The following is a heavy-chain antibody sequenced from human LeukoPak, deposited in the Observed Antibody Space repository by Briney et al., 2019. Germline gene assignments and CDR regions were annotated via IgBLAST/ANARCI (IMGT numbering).Heavy chain of an antibody. J-gene: IGHJ5*02. D-gene: IGHD3-16*01. V-gene: IGHV3-21*01. Sequence: GGSLRLSCAASGFTYSSYSMNWVRQAPGKGLEWVSSISSSSSYIYYADSVKGRFTISRDNAKNSLYLQMNSLRAEDTAVYYCARGGGRLRTNWFDPWGQGTLVTVSS. CDR2: ISSSSSYI. CDR3: ARGGGRLRTNWFDP. CDR1: GFTYSSYS.